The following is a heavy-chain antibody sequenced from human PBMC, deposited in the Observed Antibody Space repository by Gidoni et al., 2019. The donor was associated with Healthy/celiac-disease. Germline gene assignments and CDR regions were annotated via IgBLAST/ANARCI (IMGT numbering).Heavy chain of an antibody. D-gene: IGHD2-2*01. J-gene: IGHJ4*02. CDR1: GFTFRDYY. CDR2: FSSSSSYT. CDR3: ARVWGTSSEGYYFDY. Sequence: QVQLVESGGGLVKHGGSLRLSCAASGFTFRDYYMSWIRQAPGKGREWVSYFSSSSSYTNYADSVKGRFTISRDNAKNSLYLQMNSLRAEDTAVYYCARVWGTSSEGYYFDYWGQGTLVTVSS. V-gene: IGHV3-11*05.